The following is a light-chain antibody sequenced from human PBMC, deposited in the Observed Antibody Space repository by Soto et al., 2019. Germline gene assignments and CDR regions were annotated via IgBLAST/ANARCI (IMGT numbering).Light chain of an antibody. CDR1: NFGRKT. CDR3: QVWDSTSDPGV. CDR2: NDN. V-gene: IGLV3-21*02. J-gene: IGLJ2*01. Sequence: SYELTQPPSVSVAPGQTARITGGGNNFGRKTVHWYQQKPVQAPVLVVYNDNERPSGIPERFSGSNSGNTATLIIIRGEAGDEADYYCQVWDSTSDPGVFGGGTKPTVL.